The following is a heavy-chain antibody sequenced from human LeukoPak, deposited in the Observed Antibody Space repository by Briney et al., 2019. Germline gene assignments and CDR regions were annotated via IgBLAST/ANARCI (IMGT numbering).Heavy chain of an antibody. D-gene: IGHD3-3*01. V-gene: IGHV3-66*01. J-gene: IGHJ4*02. CDR1: GFTVSSNY. Sequence: GGSLRLSCVVSGFTVSSNYMSWVRRAPGKGLEWVSVLYSGGNTNYADSVKGRFTISRDNSKNTVYLQMNSLRSEDTAVYYCARVRFLEWLSFDYWGRGTLVTVSS. CDR3: ARVRFLEWLSFDY. CDR2: LYSGGNT.